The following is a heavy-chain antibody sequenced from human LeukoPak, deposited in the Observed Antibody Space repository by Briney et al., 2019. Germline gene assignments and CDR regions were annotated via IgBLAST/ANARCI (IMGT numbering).Heavy chain of an antibody. D-gene: IGHD6-13*01. J-gene: IGHJ4*02. CDR1: GFTFSDYW. V-gene: IGHV3-7*03. CDR2: INQYGGEI. Sequence: GGSLRLSCAASGFTFSDYWMTWVRQTPGKGLECVANINQYGGEISYVDSVKGRFTISRDNAKNSLSLQMSSLRVEDTAVYYCVKGPLITAAGTYWGQETLVTVSS. CDR3: VKGPLITAAGTY.